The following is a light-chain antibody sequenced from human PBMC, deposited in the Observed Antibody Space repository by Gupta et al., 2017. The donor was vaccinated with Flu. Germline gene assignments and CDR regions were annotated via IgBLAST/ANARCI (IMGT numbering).Light chain of an antibody. Sequence: IVLTQSPATLSLSPGDRATLSCRASQSVSSDLAWYQQTPGQAPRLLIYDASNRATGIPARFSGSGSGTDFTLTISSLEPEDFAVYYCQQRSTWPFTFGHGTKVDIK. CDR1: QSVSSD. CDR2: DAS. J-gene: IGKJ3*01. CDR3: QQRSTWPFT. V-gene: IGKV3-11*01.